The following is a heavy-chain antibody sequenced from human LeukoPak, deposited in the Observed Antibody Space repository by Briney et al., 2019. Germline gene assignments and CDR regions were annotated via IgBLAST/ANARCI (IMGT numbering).Heavy chain of an antibody. Sequence: GESLKISCQGSGYSFTSYWIAWARQMPGKGLEWMGIIYPGDSDTRYSPSFQGQVTISADKSISTAYLQWRSLNAADTAMYSCVRYDISGYLFPHWGQGTLVSVYS. J-gene: IGHJ4*02. CDR3: VRYDISGYLFPH. CDR1: GYSFTSYW. V-gene: IGHV5-51*01. D-gene: IGHD3-22*01. CDR2: IYPGDSDT.